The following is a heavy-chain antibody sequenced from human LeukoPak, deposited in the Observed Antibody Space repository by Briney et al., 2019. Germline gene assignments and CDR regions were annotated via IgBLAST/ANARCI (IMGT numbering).Heavy chain of an antibody. J-gene: IGHJ5*02. Sequence: SGTLSLTCAVSGGSISSSNWWSWVRQPPGKGLEWIGSIYYSENTYYNPSLKSRVTISVDTSKNQFSLKLSSVTAADTAVYYCARGGSSGWYPTPFNWFDPWGQGTLVTVSS. D-gene: IGHD6-19*01. CDR3: ARGGSSGWYPTPFNWFDP. CDR2: IYYSENT. V-gene: IGHV4-4*02. CDR1: GGSISSSNW.